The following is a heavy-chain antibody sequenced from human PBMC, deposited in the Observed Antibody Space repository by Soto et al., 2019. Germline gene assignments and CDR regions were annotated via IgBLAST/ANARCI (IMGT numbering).Heavy chain of an antibody. CDR3: ARDRKYTKQWLAFDY. D-gene: IGHD6-19*01. CDR1: GGSGANNRAA. J-gene: IGHJ4*02. V-gene: IGHV6-1*01. Sequence: QSRTHTCTVSGGSGANNRAAWNWIRQSPSRGLAWLGRTYYRSKWYNDYAVSVQSRITINPDTSKNQFSLQLNSVTPEDTAVYYCARDRKYTKQWLAFDYWGQGTLVTLSS. CDR2: TYYRSKWYN.